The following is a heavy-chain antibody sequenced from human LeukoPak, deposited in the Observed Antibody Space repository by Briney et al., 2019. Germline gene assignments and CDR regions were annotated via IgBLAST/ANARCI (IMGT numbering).Heavy chain of an antibody. CDR1: GFTFSKYW. D-gene: IGHD6-19*01. CDR2: INTDGTVT. CDR3: ATKQWLAPPPDS. J-gene: IGHJ4*02. V-gene: IGHV3-74*01. Sequence: GGSLRLSFPASGFTFSKYWMLWVGQAPGKGLEGVSRINTDGTVTTYADSVKGRFTVSRDNADNTMFLQMNSVRDEDTAVYYCATKQWLAPPPDSWGQGTPVTVSS.